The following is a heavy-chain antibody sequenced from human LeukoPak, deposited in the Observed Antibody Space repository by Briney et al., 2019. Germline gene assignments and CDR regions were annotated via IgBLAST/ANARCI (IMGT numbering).Heavy chain of an antibody. Sequence: GASLRLSCAASGFTFTNAWMHWVRQAPGKGLMWVSRMNGEGTTIDYADSVKGRFTVSRDYAKNTLFLQMNNLRTEDTALYFCATARNFRFEYWGQGSLVIVSA. J-gene: IGHJ4*02. V-gene: IGHV3-74*01. CDR1: GFTFTNAW. CDR3: ATARNFRFEY. CDR2: MNGEGTTI. D-gene: IGHD1-7*01.